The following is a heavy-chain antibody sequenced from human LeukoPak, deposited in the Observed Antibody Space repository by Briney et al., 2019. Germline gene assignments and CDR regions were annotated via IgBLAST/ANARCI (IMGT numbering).Heavy chain of an antibody. V-gene: IGHV3-9*01. CDR2: ISWNSGSM. D-gene: IGHD6-19*01. CDR3: ARSLSSGWYLGIDP. J-gene: IGHJ5*02. CDR1: GFTFDDYA. Sequence: GGSLRLSCAASGFTFDDYAMHWVRQAPGKGLEWVSGISWNSGSMDYADSVKGRFTISRDNSKNTLYLQMNSLRAEDTAVYYCARSLSSGWYLGIDPWGQGTLVTVCS.